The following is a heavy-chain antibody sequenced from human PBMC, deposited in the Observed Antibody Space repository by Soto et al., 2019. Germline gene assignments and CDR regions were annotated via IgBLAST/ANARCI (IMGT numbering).Heavy chain of an antibody. D-gene: IGHD3-3*01. V-gene: IGHV3-23*01. CDR1: GFTFSSYA. Sequence: GGSLRLSCAASGFTFSSYAMSWVRQAPGKGLEWVSGISGSGGRTYYADSVKGRFTISRDNSKHTLYLQMNSLRAEDTAVYYCAKADDFWSGYHIYYYYGMDVWGQGTTVTVSS. CDR2: ISGSGGRT. CDR3: AKADDFWSGYHIYYYYGMDV. J-gene: IGHJ6*02.